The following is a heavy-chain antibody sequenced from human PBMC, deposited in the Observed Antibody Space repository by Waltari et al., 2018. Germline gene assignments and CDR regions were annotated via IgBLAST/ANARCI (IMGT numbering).Heavy chain of an antibody. D-gene: IGHD3-10*01. CDR3: ARGSYYGSGSYSKTLAFDY. CDR2: IYSGGST. CDR1: GFTVSSNY. Sequence: EVQLVESGGGLIQPGGSLRLSCAASGFTVSSNYMSWVRQAPGKGLEWGAVIYSGGSTYYADSVKGRFTISRDNSKNTLYLQMNSLRAEDTAVYYCARGSYYGSGSYSKTLAFDYWGQGTLVTVSS. J-gene: IGHJ4*02. V-gene: IGHV3-53*01.